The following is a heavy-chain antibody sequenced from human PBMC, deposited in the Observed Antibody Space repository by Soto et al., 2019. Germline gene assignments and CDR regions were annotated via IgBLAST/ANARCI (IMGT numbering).Heavy chain of an antibody. D-gene: IGHD6-13*01. Sequence: EVQLVETGGGLIQPGGSLRLSCAASGFSVGSNYMTWVRQSPGKGLEWVSLIYSNGDTDYADSVKGRFSISRDNFKNTLYLQLNNLRAEDTAVYHCARTSDSSPVPEAAGVWGRGTLVTVSS. V-gene: IGHV3-53*02. CDR1: GFSVGSNY. CDR2: IYSNGDT. CDR3: ARTSDSSPVPEAAGV. J-gene: IGHJ4*02.